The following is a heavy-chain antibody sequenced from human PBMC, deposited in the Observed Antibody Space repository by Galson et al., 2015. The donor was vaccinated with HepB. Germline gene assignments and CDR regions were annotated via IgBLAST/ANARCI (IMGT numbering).Heavy chain of an antibody. V-gene: IGHV3-23*01. CDR1: GFTFSSYA. D-gene: IGHD5-18*01. Sequence: SLRLSCAASGFTFSSYAMSWVRQAPGKGLEWVSAISGSGGSTYYADSVKGRFTISRDNSKDTLYLQMNSLRAEDTAVYYCAKAGRTWIQKFDYWGQGTLVTVSS. J-gene: IGHJ4*02. CDR2: ISGSGGST. CDR3: AKAGRTWIQKFDY.